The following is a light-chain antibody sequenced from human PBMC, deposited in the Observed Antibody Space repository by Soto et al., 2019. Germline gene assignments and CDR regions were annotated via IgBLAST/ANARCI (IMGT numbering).Light chain of an antibody. J-gene: IGKJ4*01. CDR1: QSVSSSY. CDR2: GAS. Sequence: EIVLTQSPGTLSLSPGERATLSCRASQSVSSSYLAWYQQTPGQAPRLLIYGASSRATGIPDRFSGSGSGTDFTLTISRLEAEDFAVYYCQHYGISLAFGGGTKVEIK. V-gene: IGKV3-20*01. CDR3: QHYGISLA.